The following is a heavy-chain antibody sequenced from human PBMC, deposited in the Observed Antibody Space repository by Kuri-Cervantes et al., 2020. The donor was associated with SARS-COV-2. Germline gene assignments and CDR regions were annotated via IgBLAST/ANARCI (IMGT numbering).Heavy chain of an antibody. V-gene: IGHV3-21*01. CDR1: GSTFSSYS. CDR3: ASGYSSRLDAFDI. Sequence: GGSLRLSCAASGSTFSSYSMNWVRQAPGKGLEWVSSISSSSSYIYYADSVKGRFTISRDNAKNSLYLQMNSLRAEDTAVYYCASGYSSRLDAFDIWGQGTMVTVSS. CDR2: ISSSSSYI. D-gene: IGHD6-13*01. J-gene: IGHJ3*02.